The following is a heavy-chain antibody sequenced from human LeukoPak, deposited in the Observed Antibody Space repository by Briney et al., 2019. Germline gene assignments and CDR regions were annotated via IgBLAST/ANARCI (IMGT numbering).Heavy chain of an antibody. CDR2: ISYDGSNK. CDR1: GFTFSSYG. V-gene: IGHV3-30*03. Sequence: GGSLRLSCAASGFTFSSYGMHWVRQAPGKGLEWVAVISYDGSNKYYADSVKGRFTISRDNSKNTVYLQMNSLRAEDTAVYYCARDVSFDYWGQGTLVTVSS. J-gene: IGHJ4*02. CDR3: ARDVSFDY.